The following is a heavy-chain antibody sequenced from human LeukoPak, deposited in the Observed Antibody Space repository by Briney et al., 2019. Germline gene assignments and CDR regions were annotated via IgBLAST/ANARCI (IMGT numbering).Heavy chain of an antibody. D-gene: IGHD6-19*01. Sequence: SETLSLTCTVSGGSINSGDYYWVWIRQPPGKGLEWIGSIYYSGSTSYNPSLKSRVTMTVDTSKSQFSLKLSSVTAADTAVYYCASRPALYSSGWYGLERVDYWGQGTLVTVSS. CDR3: ASRPALYSSGWYGLERVDY. J-gene: IGHJ4*02. V-gene: IGHV4-39*07. CDR2: IYYSGST. CDR1: GGSINSGDYY.